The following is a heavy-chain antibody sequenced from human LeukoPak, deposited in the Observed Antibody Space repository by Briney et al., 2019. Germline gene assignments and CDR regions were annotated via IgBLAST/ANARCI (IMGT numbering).Heavy chain of an antibody. CDR2: IYYSGST. V-gene: IGHV4-59*01. CDR3: ARYIWGSYPTFEDY. Sequence: SETLSLTCTVSGGSISSYYWSWIRQPPGKGLEWVGYIYYSGSTNYNPSLKSRVTISVDTSKNQFSLKLSSVTAADTAVYYCARYIWGSYPTFEDYWGQGTLVTVSS. CDR1: GGSISSYY. J-gene: IGHJ4*02. D-gene: IGHD3-16*02.